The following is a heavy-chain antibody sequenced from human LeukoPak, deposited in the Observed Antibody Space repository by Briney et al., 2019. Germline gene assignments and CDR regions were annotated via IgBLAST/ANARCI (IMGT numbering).Heavy chain of an antibody. Sequence: ASVKVSCKASGYTFTSYGISWVRQAPGQGLEWMGWISAYNGNTNYAQKLQGRVTMTTDTSTSTAYMELRSLRSDDTAVYYCAGVGRVLRYFDSKGYFDYWGQGTLVTVSS. J-gene: IGHJ4*02. CDR2: ISAYNGNT. V-gene: IGHV1-18*01. D-gene: IGHD3-9*01. CDR3: AGVGRVLRYFDSKGYFDY. CDR1: GYTFTSYG.